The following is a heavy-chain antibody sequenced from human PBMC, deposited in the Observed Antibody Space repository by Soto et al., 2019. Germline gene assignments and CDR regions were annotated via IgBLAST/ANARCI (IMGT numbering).Heavy chain of an antibody. D-gene: IGHD1-26*01. Sequence: GESLKISCKGSGYSFTSYWIGWVRQMPGKGLEWMGIIYPGDSDTRYSPSFQGQVTISADKSISTAYLQWSSLKASDTAMYYCASLGPGDSGSYDAFDIWGQGTMVTVSS. CDR2: IYPGDSDT. CDR3: ASLGPGDSGSYDAFDI. V-gene: IGHV5-51*01. CDR1: GYSFTSYW. J-gene: IGHJ3*02.